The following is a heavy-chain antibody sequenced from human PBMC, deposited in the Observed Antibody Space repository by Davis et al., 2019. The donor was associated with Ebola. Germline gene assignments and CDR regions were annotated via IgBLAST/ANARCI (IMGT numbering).Heavy chain of an antibody. CDR3: AKDRYYDSSGFDY. CDR1: GFTFSSYP. D-gene: IGHD3-22*01. V-gene: IGHV3-23*01. J-gene: IGHJ4*02. CDR2: ISGTGGAT. Sequence: GGSLRLSCAASGFTFSSYPMTWVRQSPGKGLEWVSSISGTGGATHYADSVKGRFTISRDNSQNTLYLEMNRLSTEDTAVYYCAKDRYYDSSGFDYWGQGTLVTVSS.